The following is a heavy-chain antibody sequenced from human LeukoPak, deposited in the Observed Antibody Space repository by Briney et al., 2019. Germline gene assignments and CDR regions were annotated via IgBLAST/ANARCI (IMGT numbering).Heavy chain of an antibody. V-gene: IGHV4-59*01. CDR2: IYYSGST. D-gene: IGHD3-10*01. CDR1: GGSISSYY. J-gene: IGHJ4*02. Sequence: SETLSLTCTVSGGSISSYYWSWIRQPPGKGLEWIGYIYYSGSTNYNPSLKSRVTISVDTSKNQFSLKLSSVTAAGTAVYYCASVTMVRGVISWGQGTLVTVSS. CDR3: ASVTMVRGVIS.